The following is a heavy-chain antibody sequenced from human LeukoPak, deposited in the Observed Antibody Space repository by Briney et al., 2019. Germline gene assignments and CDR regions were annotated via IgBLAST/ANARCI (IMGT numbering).Heavy chain of an antibody. J-gene: IGHJ6*02. D-gene: IGHD1-26*01. CDR1: GFTFSSYA. CDR2: ISFDGSNK. CDR3: AKDRWERQAYMFYGVDV. V-gene: IGHV3-30*04. Sequence: GRSLRLSCAASGFTFSSYAMHWVRQAPGKGLEWVAVISFDGSNKYYADSMKGRFTISRDNSKNTLYLQMNSLRAEDTAVYFCAKDRWERQAYMFYGVDVWGQGTTVTVSS.